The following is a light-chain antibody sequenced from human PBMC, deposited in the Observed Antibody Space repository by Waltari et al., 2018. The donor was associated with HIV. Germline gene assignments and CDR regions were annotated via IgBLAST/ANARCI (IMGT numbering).Light chain of an antibody. Sequence: SYELTQPPSASVSPGQTARITCSGEALAKQDAYWYQQKPGQAPVLVIYKDSERPSGIPERFSGSSSGRTVTLTISGVQAEDEADYYCQSADSSGTYWVFGGGTKLTVL. J-gene: IGLJ3*02. V-gene: IGLV3-25*03. CDR2: KDS. CDR1: ALAKQD. CDR3: QSADSSGTYWV.